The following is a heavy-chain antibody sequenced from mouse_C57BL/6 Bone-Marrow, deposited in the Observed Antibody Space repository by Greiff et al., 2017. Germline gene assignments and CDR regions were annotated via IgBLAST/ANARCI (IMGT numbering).Heavy chain of an antibody. D-gene: IGHD2-4*01. CDR1: GFTFSDYG. CDR3: ARGDEDYDATWFAY. CDR2: ISSGSSTI. Sequence: EVMLVESGGGLVKPGGSLKLSCAASGFTFSDYGMHWVRQAPEKGLEWVAYISSGSSTIYYADTVKGRFTISRDNAKNTLFLQMTSLRSEDTAMYYCARGDEDYDATWFAYWGQGTLVTVSA. V-gene: IGHV5-17*01. J-gene: IGHJ3*01.